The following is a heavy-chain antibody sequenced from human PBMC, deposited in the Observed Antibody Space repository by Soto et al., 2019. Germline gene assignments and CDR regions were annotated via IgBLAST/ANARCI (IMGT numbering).Heavy chain of an antibody. Sequence: QVQLVESGGGVVQPGRSLRLSCAASGFTFSSYAMHWVRQAPSKGLEWVAVISYDGSNKYYADSVKGRFTISRDNSKNTLYLQMNSLRAEDTAVYYCARDNQYFDWLYLFDYWGQGTLVTVSS. CDR2: ISYDGSNK. CDR1: GFTFSSYA. D-gene: IGHD3-9*01. V-gene: IGHV3-30-3*01. J-gene: IGHJ4*02. CDR3: ARDNQYFDWLYLFDY.